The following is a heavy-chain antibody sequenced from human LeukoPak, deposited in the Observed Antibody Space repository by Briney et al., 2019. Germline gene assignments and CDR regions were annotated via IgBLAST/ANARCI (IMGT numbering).Heavy chain of an antibody. CDR1: GGSISSYY. CDR2: LSKSGNT. Sequence: SETPSLTCTVSGGSISSYYWSWIRLPRGKGLEWIGYLSKSGNTNYSPSLKSRVTIFGDTSKNQFFLKLSSVTAADTAVYYCARARYVNSFYAFDIWGQGTLVTVSS. D-gene: IGHD3-9*01. V-gene: IGHV4-59*01. CDR3: ARARYVNSFYAFDI. J-gene: IGHJ3*02.